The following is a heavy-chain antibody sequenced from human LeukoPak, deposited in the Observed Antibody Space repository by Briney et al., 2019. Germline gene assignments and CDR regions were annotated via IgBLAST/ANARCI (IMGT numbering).Heavy chain of an antibody. CDR1: GGSISSYY. Sequence: SETLSLTCTVSGGSISSYYWSWIRQPPGKGLEWIGYIYYSGSTNYNPSLESRVTISVDTSKNQFSLKLSSVTAADTAVYYCARHKGSSWSYYFDYWGQGTLVSVSS. V-gene: IGHV4-59*08. CDR2: IYYSGST. D-gene: IGHD6-13*01. CDR3: ARHKGSSWSYYFDY. J-gene: IGHJ4*02.